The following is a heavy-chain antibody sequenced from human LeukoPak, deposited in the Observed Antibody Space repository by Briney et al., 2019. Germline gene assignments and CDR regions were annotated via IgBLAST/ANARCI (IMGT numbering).Heavy chain of an antibody. V-gene: IGHV4-59*01. CDR1: GGSISSYY. CDR2: IYYSGST. Sequence: PSETLSLTCTVSGGSISSYYLSWIRQPPGKGLEWIGYIYYSGSTNYNPSLKSRVTISVDTSKNHFSLMLSSVTAADTAVYYCARGRDGYNDYWGQGTLVTVSS. CDR3: ARGRDGYNDY. D-gene: IGHD5-24*01. J-gene: IGHJ4*02.